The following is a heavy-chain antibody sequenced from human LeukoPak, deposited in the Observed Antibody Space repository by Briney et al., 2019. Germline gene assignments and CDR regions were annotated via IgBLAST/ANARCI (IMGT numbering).Heavy chain of an antibody. J-gene: IGHJ6*03. Sequence: SETLSLTCTLSGRSISSGSYYGSWIRQPAGKGLEWIGRIYSSGSTNYNPSLKSRVTITVDTSENQFSLKLSSVTAADTAVYYCAREGYCSGGSCYAGFFYYYYYMDVWGKGTTVTVSS. V-gene: IGHV4-61*02. CDR1: GRSISSGSYY. CDR2: IYSSGST. D-gene: IGHD2-15*01. CDR3: AREGYCSGGSCYAGFFYYYYYMDV.